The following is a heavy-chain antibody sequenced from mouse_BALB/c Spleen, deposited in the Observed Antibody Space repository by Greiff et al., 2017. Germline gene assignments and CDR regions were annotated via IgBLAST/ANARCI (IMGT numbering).Heavy chain of an antibody. CDR1: GYSITSGYY. CDR3: ARDYYGSSGWFAY. J-gene: IGHJ3*01. Sequence: EVKLQESGPGLVKPSQSLSLTCSVTGYSITSGYYWNWIRQFPGNKLEWMGYISYDGSNNYNPSLKNRISITRDTSKNQFFLKLNSVTTEDTATYYCARDYYGSSGWFAYWGQGTLVTVSA. D-gene: IGHD1-1*01. V-gene: IGHV3-6*02. CDR2: ISYDGSN.